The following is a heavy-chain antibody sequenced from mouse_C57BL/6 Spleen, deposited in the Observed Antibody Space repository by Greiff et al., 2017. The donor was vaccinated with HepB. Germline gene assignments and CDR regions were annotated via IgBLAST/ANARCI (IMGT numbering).Heavy chain of an antibody. CDR2: IDPETGGT. D-gene: IGHD4-1*01. V-gene: IGHV1-15*01. CDR3: TRDWARAY. CDR1: GYTFTDYE. Sequence: QVQLKESGAELVRPGASVTLSCKASGYTFTDYEMHWVKQTPVHGLEWIGAIDPETGGTAYNQKFKGKAILTADKSSSTAYMELRSLTSEDSAVYYCTRDWARAYWGQGTLVTVSA. J-gene: IGHJ3*01.